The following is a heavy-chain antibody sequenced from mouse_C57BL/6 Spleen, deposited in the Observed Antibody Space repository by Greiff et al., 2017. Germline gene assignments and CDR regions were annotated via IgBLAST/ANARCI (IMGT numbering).Heavy chain of an antibody. CDR2: ILPGSGST. V-gene: IGHV1-9*01. J-gene: IGHJ2*01. CDR1: GYTFTGYW. CDR3: ARITTVVADDY. Sequence: VQLQQSGAELMKPGASVKLSCKATGYTFTGYWIEWVKQRPGHGLEWIGEILPGSGSTYYNEKFKGKATFTADTSSNTAYMQLSSLTTEDSAIYYCARITTVVADDYWGQGTTLTVSS. D-gene: IGHD1-1*01.